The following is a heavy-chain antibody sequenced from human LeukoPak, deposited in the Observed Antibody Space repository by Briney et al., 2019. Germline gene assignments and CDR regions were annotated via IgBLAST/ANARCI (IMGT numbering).Heavy chain of an antibody. V-gene: IGHV4-39*07. CDR2: IYYSGST. Sequence: SETLSLTCTVSGGSISSSSYYWGWIRQPPGKGLEWIGSIYYSGSTYYNPSLKSRVTISVDTSKNQFSLKLSSVTAADTAVYYCARGIVVVPAINDAFDIWGQGTMVTVSS. J-gene: IGHJ3*02. CDR1: GGSISSSSYY. CDR3: ARGIVVVPAINDAFDI. D-gene: IGHD2-2*01.